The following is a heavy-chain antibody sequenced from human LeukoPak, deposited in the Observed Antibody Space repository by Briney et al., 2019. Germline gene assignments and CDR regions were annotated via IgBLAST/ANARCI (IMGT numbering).Heavy chain of an antibody. V-gene: IGHV4-4*07. CDR1: GVSISSYY. CDR3: ARDRSGWYGSEY. CDR2: IYTSGST. Sequence: PSEALSLTCTVSGVSISSYYWSWIRQSAGKGLEWIGRIYTSGSTDYNPSLKRRVTMSVDTSKNQFSLKLSSVTAADTAVYYCARDRSGWYGSEYWGQGTLVTVSS. D-gene: IGHD6-19*01. J-gene: IGHJ4*02.